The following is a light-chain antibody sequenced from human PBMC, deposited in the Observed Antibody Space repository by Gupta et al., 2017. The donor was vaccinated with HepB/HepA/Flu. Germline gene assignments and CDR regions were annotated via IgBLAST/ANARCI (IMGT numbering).Light chain of an antibody. Sequence: DVVMTPSSASLVVSLGEWAAISCKYSQNLLYSSTNDNFLLWYQQKPGQPPKRLISWASTRESGVPDRFSGSGSGTDFTLTITSLQAEDVAVYYCQQYFATPRTFGQGTSLEIK. CDR1: QNLLYSSTNDNF. CDR3: QQYFATPRT. J-gene: IGKJ1*01. CDR2: WAS. V-gene: IGKV4-1*01.